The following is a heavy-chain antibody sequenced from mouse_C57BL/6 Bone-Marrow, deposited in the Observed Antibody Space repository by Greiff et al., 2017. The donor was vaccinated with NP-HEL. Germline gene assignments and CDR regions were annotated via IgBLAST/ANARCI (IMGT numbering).Heavy chain of an antibody. D-gene: IGHD2-5*01. CDR3: ARWVYSNSYYFDY. J-gene: IGHJ2*01. Sequence: VQLQESGAELARPGASVKLSCKASGYTFTSYGISWVKQRTGQGLEWIGEIYPRSGNTYYNEKFKGKATLTADKSSSTAYMELRSLTSEDSAVYFCARWVYSNSYYFDYWGQGTTLTVSS. CDR2: IYPRSGNT. CDR1: GYTFTSYG. V-gene: IGHV1-81*01.